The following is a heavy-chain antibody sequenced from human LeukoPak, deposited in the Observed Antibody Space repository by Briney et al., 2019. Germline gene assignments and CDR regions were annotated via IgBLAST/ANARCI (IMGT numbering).Heavy chain of an antibody. D-gene: IGHD6-13*01. Sequence: GGSLRLSCAASGFTFNTFYMNWVRQAPGKGLEWVSSVSTTSTYIYYGDSVKGRFTISRDNAKNSLYLQVNSLRTEDTAMYYCARSGSNWFLNGMDVWGQGTTVSVSS. J-gene: IGHJ6*02. CDR1: GFTFNTFY. CDR2: VSTTSTYI. CDR3: ARSGSNWFLNGMDV. V-gene: IGHV3-21*01.